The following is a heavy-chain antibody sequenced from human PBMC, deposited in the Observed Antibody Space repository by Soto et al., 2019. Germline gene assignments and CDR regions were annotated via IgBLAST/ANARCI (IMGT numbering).Heavy chain of an antibody. CDR2: VYYNGRT. V-gene: IGHV4-31*03. D-gene: IGHD4-17*01. Sequence: QVQLQESGPGLVKPSQTLSLTCTVSGGSISSGGYYWSWILQRPGKGLEWVGYVYYNGRTYYNPSLKSRITISVDTSKNQFSLKLSSVTAADTAVYYCARDPDYGDYGSMGYWGQGTLVTVSS. CDR1: GGSISSGGYY. CDR3: ARDPDYGDYGSMGY. J-gene: IGHJ4*02.